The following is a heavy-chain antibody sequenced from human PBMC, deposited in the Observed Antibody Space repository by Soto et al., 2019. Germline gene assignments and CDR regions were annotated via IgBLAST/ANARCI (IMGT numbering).Heavy chain of an antibody. D-gene: IGHD3-16*01. CDR2: IYSGGST. J-gene: IGHJ4*02. CDR1: GFTVSNNY. V-gene: IGHV3-66*01. CDR3: AAYSHKGY. Sequence: EEQLVESGADLVKPGGSLRLSCAASGFTVSNNYMSWVRQAPGKGLEWVSLIYSGGSTYYADSVKGRFTISRDSSKNTLYLQMNRLRAEDTAMYYCAAYSHKGYWGQGTLVTVSS.